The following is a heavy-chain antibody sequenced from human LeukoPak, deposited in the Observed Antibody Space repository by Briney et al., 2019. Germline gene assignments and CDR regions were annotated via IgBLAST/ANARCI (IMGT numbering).Heavy chain of an antibody. Sequence: GRSLRLSCAASGFTFSSYGMHWVRQAPGKGLEWVAVIRYDGSNKYYADSVKGRFTISRDNSKNTLYLQMNSLRAEDTAVYYCARDGHDYGDSPYYFDYWGQGTLVTVSS. CDR1: GFTFSSYG. CDR2: IRYDGSNK. J-gene: IGHJ4*02. V-gene: IGHV3-33*01. CDR3: ARDGHDYGDSPYYFDY. D-gene: IGHD4-17*01.